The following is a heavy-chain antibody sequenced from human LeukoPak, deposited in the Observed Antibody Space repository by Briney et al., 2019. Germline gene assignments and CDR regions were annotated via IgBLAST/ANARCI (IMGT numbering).Heavy chain of an antibody. CDR2: IYTSGST. Sequence: SETLSLTCAVYGGSFSGYYWSWIRQPPGKGLEWIGRIYTSGSTNYNPSLKSRVTMSVDTSKNQFSLKLSSVTAADTAVYYCARGQGSSWSYYYGMDVWGQGTTVTVSS. CDR1: GGSFSGYY. D-gene: IGHD6-13*01. V-gene: IGHV4-59*10. J-gene: IGHJ6*02. CDR3: ARGQGSSWSYYYGMDV.